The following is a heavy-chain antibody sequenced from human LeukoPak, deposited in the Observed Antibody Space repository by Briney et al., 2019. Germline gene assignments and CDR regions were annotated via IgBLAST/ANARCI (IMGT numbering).Heavy chain of an antibody. CDR1: GGSISSGSYY. V-gene: IGHV4-61*02. Sequence: PSETLSLTCTVSGGSISSGSYYWSWIRQPAGKGLEWIGRIFTSGSTKYNPSLKSRVTISVDTSKNQFSLKLSSVTAADTAVYYCAREGKITMVRGVIHYYYMDVWGKGTTVTISS. CDR2: IFTSGST. CDR3: AREGKITMVRGVIHYYYMDV. D-gene: IGHD3-10*01. J-gene: IGHJ6*03.